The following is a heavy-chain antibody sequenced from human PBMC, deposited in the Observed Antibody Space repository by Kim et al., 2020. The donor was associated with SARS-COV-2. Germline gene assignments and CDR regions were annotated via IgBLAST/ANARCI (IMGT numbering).Heavy chain of an antibody. D-gene: IGHD3-22*01. V-gene: IGHV4-34*01. CDR3: ARAADISDFYLLY. Sequence: SETLSLTCAVYGGSFSGYHWSWIRQPPGKGLEWIGEINHSGDATYSPSLMSRVTISVDTSKNQFSLKMTSVTVADTAVYFCARAADISDFYLLYWGQG. CDR2: INHSGDA. CDR1: GGSFSGYH. J-gene: IGHJ4*02.